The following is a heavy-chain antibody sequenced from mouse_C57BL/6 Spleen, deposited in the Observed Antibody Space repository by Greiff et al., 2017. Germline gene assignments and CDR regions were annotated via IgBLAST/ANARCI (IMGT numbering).Heavy chain of an antibody. CDR2: IYPRDGST. CDR1: GYTFTGHT. CDR3: ARYYYGSSPYYFDY. D-gene: IGHD1-1*01. J-gene: IGHJ2*01. V-gene: IGHV1-78*01. Sequence: QVQLQQSDAELVKPGASVKISCKVSGYTFTGHTIHWMKQRPEQGLEWIGYIYPRDGSTKYNEKFKGKATLTADKSSSTAYMQLNSLTSEDSAVYSCARYYYGSSPYYFDYWGQGTTLTVSS.